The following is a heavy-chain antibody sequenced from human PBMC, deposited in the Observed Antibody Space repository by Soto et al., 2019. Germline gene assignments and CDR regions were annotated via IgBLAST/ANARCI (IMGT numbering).Heavy chain of an antibody. V-gene: IGHV4-34*01. Sequence: SETLSLTCAVYGGSFSGYYWSWIRQPPGKGLEWIGEINHSGSTNYNPSLKSRVTISVDTSKNQFSLKLSSVTAADTAVYYCARRGIYCSSTRCYSPFDYWGQGTLVTVSS. J-gene: IGHJ4*02. D-gene: IGHD2-2*01. CDR1: GGSFSGYY. CDR2: INHSGST. CDR3: ARRGIYCSSTRCYSPFDY.